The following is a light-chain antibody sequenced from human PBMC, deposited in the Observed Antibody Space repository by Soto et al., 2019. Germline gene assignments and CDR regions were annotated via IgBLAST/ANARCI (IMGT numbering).Light chain of an antibody. CDR2: GAS. Sequence: EIVLTQSPATLSVSPGERVTLSCRASQSVDINLAWYQQKRGQAPRLLIYGASNRATGIPDRFSGSGSGADFTLTINRLEPEDFAVYYCQQRSSAITFGQGTRLEIK. J-gene: IGKJ5*01. CDR3: QQRSSAIT. CDR1: QSVDIN. V-gene: IGKV3D-20*02.